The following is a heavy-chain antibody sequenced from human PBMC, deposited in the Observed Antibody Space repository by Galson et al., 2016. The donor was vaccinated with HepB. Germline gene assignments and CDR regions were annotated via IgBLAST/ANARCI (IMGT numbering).Heavy chain of an antibody. V-gene: IGHV3-48*04. Sequence: SLRLSCAASGFTFSSYNMNWVRQAPGKGLEWVSYFSSSTGNILYPDSVEGRFTVSRDNATNSLYLLMNSLRAEDTAVYYCARVWGDYGGTYDSWGQGTLVTVSS. J-gene: IGHJ4*02. D-gene: IGHD4-23*01. CDR3: ARVWGDYGGTYDS. CDR1: GFTFSSYN. CDR2: FSSSTGNI.